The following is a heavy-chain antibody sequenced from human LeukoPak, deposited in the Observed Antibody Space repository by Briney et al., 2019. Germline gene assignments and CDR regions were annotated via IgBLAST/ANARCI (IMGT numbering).Heavy chain of an antibody. CDR2: ISGSGGNT. D-gene: IGHD2-15*01. Sequence: GGSLRVSCAASGFTFNSYAISWVRQAPGKGQEWVSAISGSGGNTYYADSVKGRFTISRDNSKNTLYLQMNSLRAEDTAIYYCAKNGDRGAYCSGGSCYPYYYYNMDVWGKGTTVTISS. CDR3: AKNGDRGAYCSGGSCYPYYYYNMDV. J-gene: IGHJ6*03. V-gene: IGHV3-23*01. CDR1: GFTFNSYA.